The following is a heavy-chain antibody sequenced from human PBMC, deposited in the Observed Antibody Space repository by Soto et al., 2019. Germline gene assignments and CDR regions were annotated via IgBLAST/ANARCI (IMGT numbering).Heavy chain of an antibody. Sequence: EVQLVETGGGLIQPGGSLRLSCAASGFTVSSTYMSWVRQAPGKGLEWGSVIYSGGSTYYADSLKGRFTISRDNSKNTLTLQMNSLRAEDTAVYYCARGGFAPFDYWGQGTMVTVSS. J-gene: IGHJ4*02. V-gene: IGHV3-53*02. CDR2: IYSGGST. CDR1: GFTVSSTY. CDR3: ARGGFAPFDY.